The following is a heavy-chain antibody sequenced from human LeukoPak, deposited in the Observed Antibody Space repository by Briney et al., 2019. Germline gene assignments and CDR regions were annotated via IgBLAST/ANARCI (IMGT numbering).Heavy chain of an antibody. CDR2: ISGSGTNT. V-gene: IGHV3-21*01. CDR3: ARASTVPDY. D-gene: IGHD4-17*01. J-gene: IGHJ4*02. CDR1: GFTFNNHA. Sequence: GGSLRLSCTASGFTFNNHAMNWVRQAPGKGLEWVSSISGSGTNTYYADSVEGRFTISRDNAKNSLYLQMNSLRAEDTAVYYCARASTVPDYWGQGTLVTVSS.